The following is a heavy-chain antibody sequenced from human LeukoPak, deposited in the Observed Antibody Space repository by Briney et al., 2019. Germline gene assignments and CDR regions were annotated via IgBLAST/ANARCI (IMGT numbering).Heavy chain of an antibody. CDR3: ARASYSGSWAFDY. V-gene: IGHV3-21*01. D-gene: IGHD6-13*01. J-gene: IGHJ4*02. CDR2: ISSSSSYI. Sequence: GGSLRLSCAASGFTFSSYSMNWVRQAPGKGLEWVSSISSSSSYIYYADSVKGRFTISRDNAKNSLYLQMNSLRAEDTAVYYCARASYSGSWAFDYWGQGTLVTVSS. CDR1: GFTFSSYS.